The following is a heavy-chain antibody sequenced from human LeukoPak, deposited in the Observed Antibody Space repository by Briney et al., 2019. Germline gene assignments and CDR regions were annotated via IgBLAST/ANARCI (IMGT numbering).Heavy chain of an antibody. D-gene: IGHD2-15*01. CDR2: IYYSGST. V-gene: IGHV4-39*01. J-gene: IGHJ4*02. Sequence: PSETLSLTCTVSGGSISSTSHYWGWIRQPPGKGLECIDSIYYSGSTSYNPSLKSRVTISVDTSKNQFSLKLSSVTAADTAVYYCARHESIVMVVAARGFDYWGQGTLVTVSS. CDR3: ARHESIVMVVAARGFDY. CDR1: GGSISSTSHY.